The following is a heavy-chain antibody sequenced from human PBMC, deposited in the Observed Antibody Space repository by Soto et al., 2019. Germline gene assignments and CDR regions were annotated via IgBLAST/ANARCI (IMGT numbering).Heavy chain of an antibody. CDR2: ISKDGDKK. CDR3: AREWSVANPGY. D-gene: IGHD5-12*01. J-gene: IGHJ4*02. CDR1: GFTFSNDS. Sequence: GGSLRLSCAASGFTFSNDSMHWVRQAPGKGLEWVAVISKDGDKKYYADSVKGRFTISRDNSKNTLYLQMSSLRPEDTAVHYCAREWSVANPGYWGQGTQVTVSS. V-gene: IGHV3-30-3*01.